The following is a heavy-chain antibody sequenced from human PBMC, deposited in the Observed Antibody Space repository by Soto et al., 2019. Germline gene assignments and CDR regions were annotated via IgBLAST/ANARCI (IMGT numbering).Heavy chain of an antibody. J-gene: IGHJ4*02. CDR2: IYWDDDK. CDR3: AHRSITMGAFDY. D-gene: IGHD3-3*01. CDR1: VFSLSTSGVG. Sequence: QITLKASGPTLVKPTQNLPLTCTFSVFSLSTSGVGVGWIRQPPGKALEWLALIYWDDDKRYSPSLKSRLTITKDTSKNQVVLTMANMDPVDKGTYYCAHRSITMGAFDYWGQGTLVTVSS. V-gene: IGHV2-5*02.